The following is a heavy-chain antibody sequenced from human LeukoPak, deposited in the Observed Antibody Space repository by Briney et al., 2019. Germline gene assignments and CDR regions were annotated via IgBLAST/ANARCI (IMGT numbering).Heavy chain of an antibody. CDR2: ISGSGGST. CDR1: GFTFSSYA. J-gene: IGHJ4*02. CDR3: ARSRRVGNGEYPDY. V-gene: IGHV3-23*01. Sequence: GGSLRLSCAASGFTFSSYAMSWVRQAPGKGLEWVSAISGSGGSTYYADSVKGRFTISRDNSKNTLYLQMNSLRAEDTAVYYCARSRRVGNGEYPDYWGQGTLVTVSS. D-gene: IGHD3-10*01.